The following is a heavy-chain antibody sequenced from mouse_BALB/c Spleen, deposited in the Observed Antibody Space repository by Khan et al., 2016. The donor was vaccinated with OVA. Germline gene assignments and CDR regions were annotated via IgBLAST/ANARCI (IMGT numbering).Heavy chain of an antibody. Sequence: QVQLQQSGAELVRPGVSVKISCKGSGYTFTDFAMLWVKQSHAKSLEWIGVISTFYGDATYNQMFKDKATMTVDKSSSTAYMELVRLTSEDSAIYYCARGSGNSRFAYWGQGTLVTVSA. D-gene: IGHD1-3*01. J-gene: IGHJ3*01. CDR2: ISTFYGDA. V-gene: IGHV1S137*01. CDR1: GYTFTDFA. CDR3: ARGSGNSRFAY.